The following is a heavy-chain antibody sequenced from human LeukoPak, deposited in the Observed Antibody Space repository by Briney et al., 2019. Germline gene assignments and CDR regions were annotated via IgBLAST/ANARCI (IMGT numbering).Heavy chain of an antibody. D-gene: IGHD6-19*01. V-gene: IGHV3-7*01. CDR2: INQDGSEK. Sequence: GGSLRLSCAVSGFPFSTFWMSWVRQAPGKGLEWVANINQDGSEKYYVDSVRGRFAISRDNAKNSLYLQMNSLRPEDTAMYYCAKGTDSSGWEDFDYWGQGTLVTVSS. CDR3: AKGTDSSGWEDFDY. J-gene: IGHJ4*02. CDR1: GFPFSTFW.